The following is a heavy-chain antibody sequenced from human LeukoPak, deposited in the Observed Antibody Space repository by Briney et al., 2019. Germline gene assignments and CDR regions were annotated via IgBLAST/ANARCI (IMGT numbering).Heavy chain of an antibody. Sequence: SETLSLTCTVSGGSISSSYSYWGWIRQPPGKGLEWIGEIYHSGSTNYNPSLKSRVTISVDKSKNQFSLKLSSVTAADTAVYYCARAVGSSWYGSAFDIWGQGTMVTVSS. V-gene: IGHV4-39*07. CDR1: GGSISSSYSY. CDR3: ARAVGSSWYGSAFDI. J-gene: IGHJ3*02. D-gene: IGHD6-13*01. CDR2: IYHSGST.